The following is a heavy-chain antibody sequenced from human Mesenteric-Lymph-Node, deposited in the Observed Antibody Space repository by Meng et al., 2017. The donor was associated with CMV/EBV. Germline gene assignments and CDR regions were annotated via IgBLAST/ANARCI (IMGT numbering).Heavy chain of an antibody. J-gene: IGHJ4*02. CDR2: VSTTGGRT. D-gene: IGHD4-11*01. V-gene: IGHV3-23*01. Sequence: ASGFTFDNYVMAWVRQAPGKGLEWVSSVSTTGGRTDYADPVKGHFAISRDNVKNTLYLQMDTLRAEDTAVYYCARADSNYLGHYFDRWGQGTLVTVSS. CDR3: ARADSNYLGHYFDR. CDR1: GFTFDNYV.